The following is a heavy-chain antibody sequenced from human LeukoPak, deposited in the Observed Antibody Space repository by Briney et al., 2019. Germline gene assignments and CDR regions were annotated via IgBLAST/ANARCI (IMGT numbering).Heavy chain of an antibody. CDR3: AGAFFAFAWYFDL. Sequence: PGRSLRLSCAASGFTFSSYGMHWVRQAPGKGLEWVAVISYDGSNKYYADSVKGRFTISRDNAKNSLYLQMNSLRAEDTALYHCAGAFFAFAWYFDLWARGPLLPAS. V-gene: IGHV3-30*03. CDR2: ISYDGSNK. CDR1: GFTFSSYG. J-gene: IGHJ2*01.